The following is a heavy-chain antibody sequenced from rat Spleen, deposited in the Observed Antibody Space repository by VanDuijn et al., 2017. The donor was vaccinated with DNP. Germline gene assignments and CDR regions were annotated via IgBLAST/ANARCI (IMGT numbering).Heavy chain of an antibody. Sequence: EVQLQESGPGLVKPSQSLSLTCSVTGYSITSCCRWTWIRKFPGHKLEWMGYINSACSTNYNPSLKSRISITRDISKNQLFLQVNSVTTEDTATYYCARWPGYNPPYAMDAWGQGTSVTVSS. CDR1: GYSITSCCR. CDR3: ARWPGYNPPYAMDA. D-gene: IGHD1-4*01. V-gene: IGHV3-3*01. J-gene: IGHJ4*01. CDR2: INSACST.